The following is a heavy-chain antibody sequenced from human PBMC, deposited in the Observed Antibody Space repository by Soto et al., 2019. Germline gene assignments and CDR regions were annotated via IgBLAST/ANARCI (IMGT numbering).Heavy chain of an antibody. CDR2: GESKTDGGTT. D-gene: IGHD3-22*01. J-gene: IGHJ5*02. CDR3: TTDHTHYYDGSAYYH. V-gene: IGHV3-15*07. Sequence: WVLLTPSCPASIFALTHASMNWVCEAPGKGLEWVGRGESKTDGGTTEDTAPVKATFTISRDDSKNKVYLQMNSLKTEDTAVYFCTTDHTHYYDGSAYYHWGQGTLVTLSA. CDR1: IFALTHAS.